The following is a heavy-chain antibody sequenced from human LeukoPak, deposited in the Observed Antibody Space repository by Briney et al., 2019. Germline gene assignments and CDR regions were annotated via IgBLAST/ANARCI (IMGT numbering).Heavy chain of an antibody. D-gene: IGHD3-9*01. V-gene: IGHV4-4*07. J-gene: IGHJ6*03. CDR1: GGSISSYY. CDR3: ARHSSKYYDILTGYYNGYYYYMDV. CDR2: IYTSGST. Sequence: SETLSLTCTVSGGSISSYYWSWIRQPAGKGLEWIGRIYTSGSTNYNPSLKSRVTMSVDTSKNQFSLKLSSVTAADTAVYYCARHSSKYYDILTGYYNGYYYYMDVWGKGTTVTVSS.